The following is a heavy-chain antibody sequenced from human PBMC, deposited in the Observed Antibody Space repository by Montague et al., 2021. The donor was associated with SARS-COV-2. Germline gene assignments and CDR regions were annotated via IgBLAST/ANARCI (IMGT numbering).Heavy chain of an antibody. V-gene: IGHV4-4*02. J-gene: IGHJ6*02. Sequence: SETLSLTCAVSGGSISSSNWWSWVRQPPGKGLEWIGGIYHSGSTNYNPSLKSRVTISVDKSKNQFSLKLSSVTAADTAVYYCARDRRSWFPPHYYGMDVWGQGTTVTVSS. CDR3: ARDRRSWFPPHYYGMDV. D-gene: IGHD6-13*01. CDR2: IYHSGST. CDR1: GGSISSSNW.